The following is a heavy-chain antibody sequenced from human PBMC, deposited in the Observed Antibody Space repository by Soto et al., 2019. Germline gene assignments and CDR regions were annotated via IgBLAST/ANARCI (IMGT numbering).Heavy chain of an antibody. J-gene: IGHJ4*02. D-gene: IGHD3-22*01. CDR2: ISSSSSTI. Sequence: GGSLRLSCAASGFTFSSYSMNWVRQAPGKGLEWVSYISSSSSTIYYADSVKGRFTISRDNAKNSLYLQMNSLRAEDTAVYYCARVGYYDSSGYYFSDYWGQGTLVTVSS. CDR3: ARVGYYDSSGYYFSDY. CDR1: GFTFSSYS. V-gene: IGHV3-48*01.